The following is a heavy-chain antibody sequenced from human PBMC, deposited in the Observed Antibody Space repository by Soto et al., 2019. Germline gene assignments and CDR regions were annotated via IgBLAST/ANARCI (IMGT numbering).Heavy chain of an antibody. CDR1: GFTFSSYS. V-gene: IGHV3-21*01. J-gene: IGHJ6*03. D-gene: IGHD3-10*01. CDR2: ISSSSYI. Sequence: PGGSLRLSCAASGFTFSSYSMNWVRQAPGKGLEWVSSISSSSYIYYADSVRGRFTISRDNAKNSLYLQMNSLRAEDAAVYYCAREPGYYYYYMDVWGKGTTVTVSS. CDR3: AREPGYYYYYMDV.